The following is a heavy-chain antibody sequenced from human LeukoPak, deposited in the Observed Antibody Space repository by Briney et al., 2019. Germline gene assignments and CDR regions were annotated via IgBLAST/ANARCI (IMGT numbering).Heavy chain of an antibody. Sequence: GGSLRLSCSASGFIFTPYAMHWVRQAPGKGLEYVSAISSDGGGTYYTDSVKGRFTISRDNSKSTLYLQMSSLRPGDTAVYYCVRYTDSSYPDWGQGTLVTVSS. CDR1: GFIFTPYA. V-gene: IGHV3-64D*06. J-gene: IGHJ4*02. D-gene: IGHD1-14*01. CDR3: VRYTDSSYPD. CDR2: ISSDGGGT.